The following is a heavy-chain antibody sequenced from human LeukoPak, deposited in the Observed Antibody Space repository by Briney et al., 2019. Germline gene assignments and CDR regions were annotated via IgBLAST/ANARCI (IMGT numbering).Heavy chain of an antibody. J-gene: IGHJ4*02. V-gene: IGHV3-7*01. CDR1: GFTFTTYW. CDR3: ARDFESGHSQNY. Sequence: GGSLRLSCAASGFTFTTYWMVWVRQAPGKGLEWVAHINQDGSERNCVDSVKGRFTVSRDNAKNSLFLQMNSLRVEDTAVYYCARDFESGHSQNYWGQGTLVTVSS. CDR2: INQDGSER. D-gene: IGHD3-9*01.